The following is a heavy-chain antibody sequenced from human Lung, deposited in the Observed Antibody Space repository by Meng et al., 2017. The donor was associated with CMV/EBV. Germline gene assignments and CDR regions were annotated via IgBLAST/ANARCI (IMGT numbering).Heavy chain of an antibody. V-gene: IGHV1-46*01. CDR2: INPSGGST. CDR3: ARVAGGGNSPVDY. CDR1: GYTFTSYY. D-gene: IGHD4-23*01. Sequence: ASXXVSXKASGYTFTSYYMHWVRQAPGQGLEWMGIINPSGGSTSYAQKFQGRVTMTRDTSTSTVYMELSSLRSEDTAVYYCARVAGGGNSPVDYWGQGTLVTVSS. J-gene: IGHJ4*02.